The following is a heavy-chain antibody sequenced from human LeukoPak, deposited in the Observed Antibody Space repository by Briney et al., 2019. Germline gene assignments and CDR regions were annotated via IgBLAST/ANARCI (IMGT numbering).Heavy chain of an antibody. V-gene: IGHV1-2*02. J-gene: IGHJ3*01. Sequence: ASVEVSCKASGYSFSDVYIHWVRQAPGQGLEWMGWINPKSGDTTYAERFRGRVTMTRDTSFNTVYLELTSLYSDDTAVFYCARDYSDGYNRRDAFDVWGQGTTLIVSS. CDR1: GYSFSDVY. CDR2: INPKSGDT. D-gene: IGHD5-18*01. CDR3: ARDYSDGYNRRDAFDV.